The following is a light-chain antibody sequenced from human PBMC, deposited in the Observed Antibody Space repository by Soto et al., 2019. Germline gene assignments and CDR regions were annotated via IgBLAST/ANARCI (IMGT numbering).Light chain of an antibody. V-gene: IGKV3-11*01. CDR3: QQRSHWPPVT. Sequence: EIVLTQSPATLSLSPGERATLSCRASQSVNNFLSWYQQKPGQAPRLLIYDASNRVTGIPARFSGSGSGTDFTLTISSLEPEDFALYFCQQRSHWPPVTFGQGTRLEIK. CDR1: QSVNNF. J-gene: IGKJ5*01. CDR2: DAS.